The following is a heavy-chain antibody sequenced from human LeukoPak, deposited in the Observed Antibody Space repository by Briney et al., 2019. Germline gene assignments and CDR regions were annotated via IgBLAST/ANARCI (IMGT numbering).Heavy chain of an antibody. D-gene: IGHD2-2*01. CDR1: GNYW. V-gene: IGHV3-74*01. CDR3: VSFYETY. Sequence: GGSLRLSCAASGNYWMHWVRQAPGKGLVWVSHINSDGSWTSYADSVKGRSTISKDNAKNTVYLQMNNLRAEDTAVYYCVSFYETYWGRGTLVTVS. CDR2: INSDGSWT. J-gene: IGHJ4*02.